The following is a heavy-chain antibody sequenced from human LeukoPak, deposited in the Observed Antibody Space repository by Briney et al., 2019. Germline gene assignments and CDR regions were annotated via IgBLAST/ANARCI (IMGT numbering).Heavy chain of an antibody. D-gene: IGHD3-22*01. CDR2: IYYSGRT. CDR3: ARRRYYDGSGYLE. V-gene: IGHV4-39*01. J-gene: IGHJ1*01. CDR1: GDSVSRSDSY. Sequence: SETLSLTCSVSGDSVSRSDSYWDWIRQPPGKGLEWLGTIYYSGRTYYSPSLKSRVTMSVDPSNNQFSLNLRSVTAADTAPYYCARRRYYDGSGYLEWGQGTLLSVSS.